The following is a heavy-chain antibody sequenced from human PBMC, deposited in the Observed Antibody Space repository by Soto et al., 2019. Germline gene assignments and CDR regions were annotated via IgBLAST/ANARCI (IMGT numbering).Heavy chain of an antibody. J-gene: IGHJ4*02. CDR3: AKDHGKWFGDA. D-gene: IGHD3-10*01. Sequence: GGSLRLSCAASGFTFSSYAMTWVRQATGKGLEWVSAISGSGGSTYYADSVKGRFTISRDNSKNTLYLQMNSLRAEDTAVYYCAKDHGKWFGDAWGQGTLVTVSS. V-gene: IGHV3-23*01. CDR1: GFTFSSYA. CDR2: ISGSGGST.